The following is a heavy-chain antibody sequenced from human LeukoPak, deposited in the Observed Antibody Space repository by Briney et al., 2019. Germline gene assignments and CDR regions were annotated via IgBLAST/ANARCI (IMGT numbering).Heavy chain of an antibody. CDR3: ARGTRGEDY. V-gene: IGHV1-8*03. Sequence: PSVKVSCKASGYTFTSYDINWVRQAAGQGLEWMGWMNPNSGNTVYAKKFQGRVTITRNTSISTAYMELSSLRSEATAVYYCARGTRGEDYWGQGTLVTVSS. CDR1: GYTFTSYD. J-gene: IGHJ4*02. D-gene: IGHD3-10*01. CDR2: MNPNSGNT.